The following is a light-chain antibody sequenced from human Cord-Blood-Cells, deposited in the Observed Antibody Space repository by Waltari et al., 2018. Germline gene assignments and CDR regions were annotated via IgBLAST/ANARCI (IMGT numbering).Light chain of an antibody. Sequence: AIRMTQSPSSFSASTGDRVTITCRASQGISSYFAWYQQKPGKAPKLLIYAASTVQSGVPSRFSGSGSGSDFTLTISCLQSEYFSTYYCQQYYSYPLTFGGGTKVEIK. V-gene: IGKV1-8*01. CDR1: QGISSY. CDR2: AAS. J-gene: IGKJ4*01. CDR3: QQYYSYPLT.